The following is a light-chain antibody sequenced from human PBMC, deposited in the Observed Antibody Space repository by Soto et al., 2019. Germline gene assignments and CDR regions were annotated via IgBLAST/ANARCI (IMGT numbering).Light chain of an antibody. CDR2: AAS. Sequence: DIQLTQSPSFLSASVGDRVTITCRASPGISSYLAWYQAKPGKAPKLLIYAASTLQSGVPSRFSGSGSGTEFTLTISSLQPEDFASYYCQQVFSYPYTFGQGTKLEIK. CDR3: QQVFSYPYT. V-gene: IGKV1-9*01. J-gene: IGKJ2*01. CDR1: PGISSY.